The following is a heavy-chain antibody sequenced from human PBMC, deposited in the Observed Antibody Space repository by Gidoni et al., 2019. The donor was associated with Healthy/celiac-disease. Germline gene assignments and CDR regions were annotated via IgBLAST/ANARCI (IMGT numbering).Heavy chain of an antibody. V-gene: IGHV5-51*01. J-gene: IGHJ4*02. CDR2: IYPGDSDT. CDR3: ARPLSYSSSSAMYYFDY. D-gene: IGHD6-6*01. Sequence: EVQLVQSGAEVKKPGESLKISCKGSGYSFTSYWIGWVRQMPGKGLGWMGIIYPGDSDTRYSPSFQGQVTISADKSISTAYLQWSSLKASDTAMYYCARPLSYSSSSAMYYFDYWGQGTLVTVSS. CDR1: GYSFTSYW.